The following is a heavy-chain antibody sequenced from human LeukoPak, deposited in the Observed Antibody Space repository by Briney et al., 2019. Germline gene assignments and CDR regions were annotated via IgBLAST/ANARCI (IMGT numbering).Heavy chain of an antibody. CDR3: ARERRYSGSYPESYYFDY. CDR1: GGSISSSSYY. CDR2: IYYSGST. V-gene: IGHV4-39*07. D-gene: IGHD1-26*01. Sequence: ASETLSLTCTVSGGSISSSSYYWGWIRQPPGKGLEWIGSIYYSGSTYYNPSLKSRVTISVDTSKNQFSLKLSSVTAADTAVYYCARERRYSGSYPESYYFDYWGQGTLVTVSS. J-gene: IGHJ4*02.